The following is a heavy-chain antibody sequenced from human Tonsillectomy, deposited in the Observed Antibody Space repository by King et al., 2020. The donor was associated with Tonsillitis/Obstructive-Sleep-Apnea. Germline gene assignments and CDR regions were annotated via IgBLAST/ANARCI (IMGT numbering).Heavy chain of an antibody. J-gene: IGHJ5*02. V-gene: IGHV2-5*02. CDR3: ANTGYCNSTSCHSWFDP. Sequence: ITLKESGPTLVKPTQTLTLTCTFSGFSLSTSGVGVGWIRQPPGKALEWLALIYWDDDKRYSPSLKSRPTITKDTSKNQVVLTMTNLDPGDTATYYCANTGYCNSTSCHSWFDPWGQGTLVTVSS. CDR1: GFSLSTSGVG. CDR2: IYWDDDK. D-gene: IGHD2-2*02.